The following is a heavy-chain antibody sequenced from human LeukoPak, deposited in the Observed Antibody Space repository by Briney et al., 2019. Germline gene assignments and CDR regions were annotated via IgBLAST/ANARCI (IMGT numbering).Heavy chain of an antibody. V-gene: IGHV3-23*01. CDR3: AKQNVDYDVLTGYYRPYFDY. CDR1: GFTFSSYA. D-gene: IGHD3-9*01. J-gene: IGHJ4*02. Sequence: PGGSLRLSCAASGFTFSSYAMSWVRQAPGKGLEWVSGISGSGGSTYYADSVKGRFTISRDNSENTLYLQMNSLRAEDTAVYYCAKQNVDYDVLTGYYRPYFDYWGQGTLVTVSS. CDR2: ISGSGGST.